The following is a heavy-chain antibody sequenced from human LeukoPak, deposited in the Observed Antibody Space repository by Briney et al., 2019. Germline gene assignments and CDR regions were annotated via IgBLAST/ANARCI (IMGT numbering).Heavy chain of an antibody. V-gene: IGHV3-48*01. Sequence: GGSLRLSCAASGFTFSSYSMNWVRQAPGKGLEWVSYISSSSSTIYYADSVKGRFTISRDNAKNSLDLQMNSLRAEDTAVYYCARDRHKYNYDSGGYPPYWGQGTLVTVSS. CDR3: ARDRHKYNYDSGGYPPY. CDR1: GFTFSSYS. CDR2: ISSSSSTI. J-gene: IGHJ4*02. D-gene: IGHD3-22*01.